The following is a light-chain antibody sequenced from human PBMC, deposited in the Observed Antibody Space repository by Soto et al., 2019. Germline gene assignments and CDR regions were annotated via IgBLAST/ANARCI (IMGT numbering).Light chain of an antibody. CDR1: QSVSSSY. V-gene: IGKV3-20*01. Sequence: EIVLTQSPGTLYLSPGEIATLSCRASQSVSSSYLAWYQQKPGQAPRLLIYGASSRATGIPDRFSGSGSGTDFTLTISRLEPEDFAVYYCQQYGSSRTFGPGTKVDIK. CDR2: GAS. CDR3: QQYGSSRT. J-gene: IGKJ3*01.